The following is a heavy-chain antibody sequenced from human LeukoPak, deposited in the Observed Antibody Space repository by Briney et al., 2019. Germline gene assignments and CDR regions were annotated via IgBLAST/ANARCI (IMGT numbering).Heavy chain of an antibody. CDR2: INSDGSST. CDR1: GLTFRSYW. D-gene: IGHD7-27*01. V-gene: IGHV3-74*01. J-gene: IGHJ4*02. CDR3: ARDSPGDGIDY. Sequence: GGSLRLSCAASGLTFRSYWMHWVRQAPGKGLVWVSHINSDGSSTTYADSVKGRFTISRDNAKNTLYLQMNSLRAEDTAVYYCARDSPGDGIDYWGQGTLVTVSS.